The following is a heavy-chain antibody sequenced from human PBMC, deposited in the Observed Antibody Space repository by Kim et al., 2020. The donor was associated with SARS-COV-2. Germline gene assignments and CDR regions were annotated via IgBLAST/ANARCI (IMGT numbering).Heavy chain of an antibody. CDR1: GFIFSDYW. Sequence: GGSLRLSCTGSGFIFSDYWIYWVRQVPGKGLVWVSRINIDGSTTTYGDSVKGRFTTSRDNAKNTLYLHLNSVRVEDSAVYFCAREHYITSWVPDYWGQGTLVTVSS. J-gene: IGHJ4*02. D-gene: IGHD1-20*01. V-gene: IGHV3-74*03. CDR3: AREHYITSWVPDY. CDR2: INIDGSTT.